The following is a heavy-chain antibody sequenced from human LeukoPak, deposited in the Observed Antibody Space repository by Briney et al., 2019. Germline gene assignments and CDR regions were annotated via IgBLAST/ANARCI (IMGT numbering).Heavy chain of an antibody. CDR2: IYYSGST. CDR3: ARHPPYYDSSGYYFDY. CDR1: GGSISSSSYY. D-gene: IGHD3-22*01. V-gene: IGHV4-39*01. J-gene: IGHJ4*02. Sequence: SETLSLTCTVSGGSISSSSYYWGWIRQPPGKGLERIGSIYYSGSTYYNPSLKSRVTISVDTSKNQFSLKLSSVTAADTAVYYCARHPPYYDSSGYYFDYWGQGTLVTVSS.